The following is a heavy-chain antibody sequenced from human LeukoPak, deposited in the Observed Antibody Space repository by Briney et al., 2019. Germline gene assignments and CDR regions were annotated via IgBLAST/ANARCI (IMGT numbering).Heavy chain of an antibody. CDR2: IYYSGST. J-gene: IGHJ4*02. CDR3: ARSAQTVTTFPLDY. CDR1: GGSVSSGGYY. D-gene: IGHD4-17*01. V-gene: IGHV4-31*03. Sequence: PSQTLSLTCTVSGGSVSSGGYYWSWIRPHPGQGLELIGYIYYSGSTYYNPSLQSRVTISVDTSKNQFSLKLSSVTAADTAVYYCARSAQTVTTFPLDYWGQGTLVTVSS.